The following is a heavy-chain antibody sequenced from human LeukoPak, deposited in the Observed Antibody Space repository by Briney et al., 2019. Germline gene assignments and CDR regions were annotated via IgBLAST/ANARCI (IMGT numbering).Heavy chain of an antibody. Sequence: PSETLSLTCTVSGGSISSSSYYWGWIRQPPGKGLEWIGSIYYRGSTYYNPSLKSRVTISVDTSKNQFSLKLSSVTAADTAVYYCARDRLGYSYGQFDYWGQGTLVTVSS. CDR1: GGSISSSSYY. CDR2: IYYRGST. J-gene: IGHJ4*02. D-gene: IGHD5-18*01. V-gene: IGHV4-39*07. CDR3: ARDRLGYSYGQFDY.